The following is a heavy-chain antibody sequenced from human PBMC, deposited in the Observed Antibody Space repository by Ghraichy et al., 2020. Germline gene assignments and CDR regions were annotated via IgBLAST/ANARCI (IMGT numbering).Heavy chain of an antibody. J-gene: IGHJ4*02. CDR3: ARAGDYDSRGSGSYYVVLDH. Sequence: SETLSLTCTVSGGSFTTGPQYWTWIRQRPGKGPEWIGNIHYTGSTNYNPSLQSRVSISMDTSRSQFSLKLSSVTGADTAVYYCARAGDYDSRGSGSYYVVLDHWGQGTLVIVSS. CDR2: IHYTGST. D-gene: IGHD3-22*01. CDR1: GGSFTTGPQY. V-gene: IGHV4-31*03.